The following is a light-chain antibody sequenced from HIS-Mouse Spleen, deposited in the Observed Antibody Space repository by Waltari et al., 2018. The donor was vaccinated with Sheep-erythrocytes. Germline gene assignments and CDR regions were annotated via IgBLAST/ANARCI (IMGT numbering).Light chain of an antibody. CDR1: QSVLYSSNNKNS. CDR2: WAS. V-gene: IGKV4-1*01. J-gene: IGKJ4*01. Sequence: DIVMTQSPDSLAVSLGERATINCKSSQSVLYSSNNKNSLAWYQQKPGQPPKLLIYWASNRESGVPDRFSGSGSGTDCTRTISSLQAEDVAVYDCQQYYSTLTFGGGTKVEIK. CDR3: QQYYSTLT.